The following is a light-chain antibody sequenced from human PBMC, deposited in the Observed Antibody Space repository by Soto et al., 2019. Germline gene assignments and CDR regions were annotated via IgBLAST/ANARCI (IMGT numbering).Light chain of an antibody. CDR3: QQYNTYPWT. J-gene: IGKJ1*01. Sequence: DIQMTQSPSTLSASVEDRVTITCRASQSLSNWLAWYQQKPGKAPKLLIYDASTLESGVPSRFSGSGSGTELTLTISSLQPDDFATYYCQQYNTYPWTFGQGTKVEIK. CDR1: QSLSNW. V-gene: IGKV1-5*01. CDR2: DAS.